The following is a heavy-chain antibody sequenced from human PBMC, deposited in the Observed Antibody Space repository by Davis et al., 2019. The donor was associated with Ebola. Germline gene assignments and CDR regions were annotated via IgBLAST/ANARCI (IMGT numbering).Heavy chain of an antibody. CDR1: GFTFSSYG. CDR3: AKLEQWLDYYYYGMDV. D-gene: IGHD6-19*01. J-gene: IGHJ6*02. V-gene: IGHV3-30*02. Sequence: PGGSLRLSCAASGFTFSSYGMHWVRQAPGKGLEWVAFIRYDGSNKYYADSVKGRFTISRDNSKNTLYLQMNSLRAEDTAVYYCAKLEQWLDYYYYGMDVWGQGTTVTVSS. CDR2: IRYDGSNK.